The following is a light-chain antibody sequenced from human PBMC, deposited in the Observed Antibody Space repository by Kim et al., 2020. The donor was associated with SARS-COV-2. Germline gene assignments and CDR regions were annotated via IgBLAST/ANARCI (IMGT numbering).Light chain of an antibody. V-gene: IGKV3-15*01. CDR2: AAS. J-gene: IGKJ2*01. CDR1: QSVSRN. CDR3: QQYDNWPPAYT. Sequence: SPGESATLSCRASQSVSRNLAWYQQKPAQAPRLLIFAASTRATGISGRFSGSGSGTEYTLTISSLQSEDFAVYYCQQYDNWPPAYTFGQGTKLEI.